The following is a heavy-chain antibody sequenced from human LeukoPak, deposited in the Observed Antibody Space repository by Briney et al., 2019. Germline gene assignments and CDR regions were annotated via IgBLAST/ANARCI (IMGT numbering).Heavy chain of an antibody. J-gene: IGHJ4*02. CDR1: GFAFSDSA. D-gene: IGHD1-14*01. V-gene: IGHV3-73*01. CDR2: IRSKANSYAT. CDR3: TRGIERRSGYFDC. Sequence: GGSLKLSCAASGFAFSDSAMYWVRQASGKGLEWLGRIRSKANSYATAYAASVKGRFTLSRDDSKNTAYLQINSLKTEDTAVYYCTRGIERRSGYFDCWGLGTLVTVSS.